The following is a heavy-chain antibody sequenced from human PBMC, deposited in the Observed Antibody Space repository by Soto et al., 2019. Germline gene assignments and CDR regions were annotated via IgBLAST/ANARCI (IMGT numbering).Heavy chain of an antibody. CDR2: INLPCGNT. CDR1: GYTFTDYY. J-gene: IGHJ4*02. Sequence: VASVKVSCKASGYTFTDYYMHWVRQAPGQGLEWMGVINLPCGNTSYAQTFQGRVTITPDKSMTTAYMELSGLRSDDTAVYYCARGPDYEGYFDYWGRGTLVTVSS. D-gene: IGHD4-17*01. CDR3: ARGPDYEGYFDY. V-gene: IGHV1-2*02.